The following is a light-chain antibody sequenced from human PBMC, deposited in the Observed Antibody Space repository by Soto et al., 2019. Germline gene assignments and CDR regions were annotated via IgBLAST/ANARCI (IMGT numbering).Light chain of an antibody. CDR2: GNY. CDR3: QSYDNSLTGSVV. CDR1: SSNIGAGYD. Sequence: QSVLTQPPSVSGAPGQRVTISCTGSSSNIGAGYDVHWYQQLPGTAPKLLIFGNYNRPSGVPDRFSGSNSGTSASLAITGLQAEDEADYYCQSYDNSLTGSVVFGGGTKLTVL. J-gene: IGLJ2*01. V-gene: IGLV1-40*01.